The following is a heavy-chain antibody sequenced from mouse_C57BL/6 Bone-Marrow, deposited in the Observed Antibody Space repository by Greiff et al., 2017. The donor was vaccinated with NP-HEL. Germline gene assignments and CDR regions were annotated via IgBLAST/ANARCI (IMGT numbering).Heavy chain of an antibody. CDR1: GYTFTSYW. CDR2: INPSNGGN. Sequence: QVQLQQPGTELVKPGASVKLSCKASGYTFTSYWMHWVKQRPGQGLEWIGNINPSNGGNNYNEKFKSKSTLTVDKSSSTAYMQLSSLTSEDSAVYYCARFLYSDWYFDVRGTGTTVTVSS. J-gene: IGHJ1*03. V-gene: IGHV1-53*01. D-gene: IGHD2-1*01. CDR3: ARFLYSDWYFDV.